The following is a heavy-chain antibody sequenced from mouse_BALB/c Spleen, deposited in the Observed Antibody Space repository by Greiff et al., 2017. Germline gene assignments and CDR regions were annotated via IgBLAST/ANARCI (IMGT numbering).Heavy chain of an antibody. V-gene: IGHV5-17*02. J-gene: IGHJ4*01. CDR3: ARSPGYYYAMDY. CDR2: ISSGSSTI. CDR1: GFTFSSFG. Sequence: EVQVVESGGGLVQPGGSRKLSCAASGFTFSSFGMHWVRQAPEKGLEWVAYISSGSSTIYYADTVKGRFTISRDNPKNTLFLQMTSLRSEDTAMYYCARSPGYYYAMDYWGQGTSVTVAS.